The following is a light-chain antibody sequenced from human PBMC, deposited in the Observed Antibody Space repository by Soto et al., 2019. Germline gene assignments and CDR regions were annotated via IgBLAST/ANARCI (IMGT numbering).Light chain of an antibody. Sequence: DIQMTQSPSSLSASVGDRVTMTCRASQSISSYLNWYQQKPGKAPQLLIYAASSLPSGAPSGFSGSGSGTDFTLTIGSLRPEDFATYYCQQTYTTPWTFGQGTKVETK. CDR2: AAS. CDR3: QQTYTTPWT. J-gene: IGKJ1*01. CDR1: QSISSY. V-gene: IGKV1-39*01.